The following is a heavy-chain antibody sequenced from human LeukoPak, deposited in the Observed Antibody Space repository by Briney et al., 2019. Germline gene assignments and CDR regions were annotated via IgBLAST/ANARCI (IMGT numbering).Heavy chain of an antibody. CDR2: INHSGST. D-gene: IGHD3-22*01. CDR3: ARENPSGYYNRPIDY. V-gene: IGHV4-34*01. J-gene: IGHJ4*02. CDR1: GGSFSGYY. Sequence: PSETLSLTCAVCGGSFSGYYWSWIRQPPGKGLEWIGEINHSGSTNYNPSLKSRVTMSVDTSKNQFSLKLSSVTAADTAIYYCARENPSGYYNRPIDYWGQGTLVTVSS.